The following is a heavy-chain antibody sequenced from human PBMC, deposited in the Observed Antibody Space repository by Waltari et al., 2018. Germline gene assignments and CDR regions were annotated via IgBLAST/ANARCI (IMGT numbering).Heavy chain of an antibody. V-gene: IGHV4-39*07. CDR3: ARGSADTWPFDY. Sequence: QLQLQESGPGLVKPSETLSLTCTVSGGSISSSSYYWGWIRQPPGKGLEWIGSIYYSGSTYYNPSLKRRVTISVDTSKNQFSLKLSSVTAADTAVYYCARGSADTWPFDYWGQGTLVTVSS. CDR1: GGSISSSSYY. CDR2: IYYSGST. J-gene: IGHJ4*02. D-gene: IGHD5-12*01.